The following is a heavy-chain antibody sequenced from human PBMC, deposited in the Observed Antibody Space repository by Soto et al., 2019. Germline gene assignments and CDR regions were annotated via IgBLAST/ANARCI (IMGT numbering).Heavy chain of an antibody. CDR1: SGSISSTFW. J-gene: IGHJ3*02. V-gene: IGHV4-4*02. D-gene: IGHD4-4*01. CDR3: ARVDYRVAFDI. CDR2: IFHSGTT. Sequence: SETLSPTCAVSSGSISSTFWWSWVRQPPGKGLEWIGEIFHSGTTNKNPSLRSRVTISLDKSRNQFSLNLTSMTAADTAVYYCARVDYRVAFDIWGQGTMVTVSS.